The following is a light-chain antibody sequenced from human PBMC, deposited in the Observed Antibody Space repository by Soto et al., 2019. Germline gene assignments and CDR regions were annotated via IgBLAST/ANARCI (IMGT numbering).Light chain of an antibody. Sequence: DIQMTQSPSSLSASVGDRVTITCRASQTFSSYLNWYQQKPGKAPKLLIYTASSLQSGVPSRFSGSLSGTDFSLHISSLQPEDFATYYCQQSYNTPITFGQGTRLEIK. CDR2: TAS. CDR1: QTFSSY. V-gene: IGKV1-39*01. J-gene: IGKJ5*01. CDR3: QQSYNTPIT.